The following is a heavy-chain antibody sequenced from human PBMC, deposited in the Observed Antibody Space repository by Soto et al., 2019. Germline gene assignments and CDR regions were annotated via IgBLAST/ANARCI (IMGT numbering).Heavy chain of an antibody. J-gene: IGHJ5*01. Sequence: ALRLSCAASGFTFWKFGLHWVRQSPREGLEWVALISHDGTDKYYADSVKGRFTISRDKSKDTLFLHMDNLRPEDTGIYYCAKPTSFVTCFDSWGQGTLVTVSS. CDR1: GFTFWKFG. V-gene: IGHV3-30*18. CDR3: AKPTSFVTCFDS. CDR2: ISHDGTDK. D-gene: IGHD3-16*02.